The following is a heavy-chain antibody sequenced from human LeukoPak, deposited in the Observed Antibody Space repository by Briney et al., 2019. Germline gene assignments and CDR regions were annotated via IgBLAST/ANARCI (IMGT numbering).Heavy chain of an antibody. CDR1: AYSFTIYG. CDR3: ARDRARSAMGREFQH. D-gene: IGHD2-2*01. V-gene: IGHV1-18*01. CDR2: ISAYNGHT. Sequence: ASVKVCCKASAYSFTIYGFSWVRQAPGQGLEWMGWISAYNGHTEYAQKFQGRVTMTTDTSTSTAYMELRSLRSDDTAVYFCARDRARSAMGREFQHWGQGTQVTVSS. J-gene: IGHJ1*01.